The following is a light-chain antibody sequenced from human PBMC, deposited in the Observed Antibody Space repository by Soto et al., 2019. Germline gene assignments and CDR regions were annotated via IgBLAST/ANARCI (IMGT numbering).Light chain of an antibody. V-gene: IGLV2-14*01. CDR3: NSYTTSNTCV. CDR2: EVT. CDR1: SNDVGSSNY. Sequence: QSALTQPASVSGSPGQSITISCTGTSNDVGSSNYVSWYQQHPGKAPKLMIFEVTSRPSGVSNRFSGSKSGNTASLTISGLQSEDEADYYCNSYTTSNTCVFGTGTQLTVL. J-gene: IGLJ1*01.